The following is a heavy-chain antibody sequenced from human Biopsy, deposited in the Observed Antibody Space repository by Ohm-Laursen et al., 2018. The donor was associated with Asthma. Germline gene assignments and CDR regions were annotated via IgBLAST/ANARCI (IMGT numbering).Heavy chain of an antibody. CDR3: ARIEIRIGAGTDRYFDL. CDR1: GYPFADYY. CDR2: IDPNSGGT. D-gene: IGHD3-16*02. J-gene: IGHJ2*01. V-gene: IGHV1-2*06. Sequence: ASVKASCKASGYPFADYYVHWVRQAPGQGLEWMGRIDPNSGGTNYAQKFLGRVTMTRDTSVNTAFMVLSRLRSDDTAVYYCARIEIRIGAGTDRYFDLWGRGTLVTVSS.